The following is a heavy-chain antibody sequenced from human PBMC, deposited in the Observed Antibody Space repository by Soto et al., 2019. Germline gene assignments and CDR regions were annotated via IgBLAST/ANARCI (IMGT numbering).Heavy chain of an antibody. J-gene: IGHJ4*02. D-gene: IGHD3-22*01. CDR2: INWNGGSK. CDR1: GFSFDEYA. Sequence: GGSLRLSCAASGFSFDEYALTWVRQAPGKGLEWVAGINWNGGSKGYADSVKGRFTISRDNAKSSLYLQMNNLRADDTAFYFCARATQSYYDTGGYSSYVHWGQGALVTVSS. CDR3: ARATQSYYDTGGYSSYVH. V-gene: IGHV3-20*04.